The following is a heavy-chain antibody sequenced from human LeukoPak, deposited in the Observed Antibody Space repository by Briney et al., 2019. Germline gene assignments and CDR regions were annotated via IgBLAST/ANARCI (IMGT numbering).Heavy chain of an antibody. Sequence: GASVKVSCKASGYTFTSYDINWVRQATGQGLEWMGWMNPNSGNTGYAQKFQGRLTMTRNTSISTAYMELSNLRSEDTAVYYCAREGYSSSSGPRGNWFDPWGQGTLVTVSS. CDR2: MNPNSGNT. D-gene: IGHD6-6*01. CDR1: GYTFTSYD. J-gene: IGHJ5*02. CDR3: AREGYSSSSGPRGNWFDP. V-gene: IGHV1-8*01.